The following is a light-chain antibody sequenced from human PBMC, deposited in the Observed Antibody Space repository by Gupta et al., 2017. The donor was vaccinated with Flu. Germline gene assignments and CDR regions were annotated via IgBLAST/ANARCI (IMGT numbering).Light chain of an antibody. Sequence: DIQMTQSPSSLSASVGDRVTITCRASQSISNYLNWYQQKPGKAPKLLIYAASSLQSGVPSSFSGSGSGTDFTLTISRLQPEDFATYYCQQSDSTPTTFGHGTRVYI. J-gene: IGKJ3*01. CDR2: AAS. CDR1: QSISNY. V-gene: IGKV1-39*01. CDR3: QQSDSTPTT.